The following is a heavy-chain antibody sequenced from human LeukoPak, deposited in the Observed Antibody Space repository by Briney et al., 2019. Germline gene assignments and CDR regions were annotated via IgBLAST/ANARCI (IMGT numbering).Heavy chain of an antibody. Sequence: ASVKVSCKASGYTFTGYYMHWVRQAPGQGLEWVGRINPNSGGTNYAQKFQGRVTMTRDTSISTAYMELSRLRSDDTAVYYCARRLTMVRGVTFDYWGQGTLVTVSS. CDR1: GYTFTGYY. CDR3: ARRLTMVRGVTFDY. J-gene: IGHJ4*02. V-gene: IGHV1-2*06. CDR2: INPNSGGT. D-gene: IGHD3-10*01.